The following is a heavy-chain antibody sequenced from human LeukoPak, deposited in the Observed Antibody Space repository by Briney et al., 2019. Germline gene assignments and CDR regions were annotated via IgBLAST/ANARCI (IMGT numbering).Heavy chain of an antibody. CDR1: GFTFSSYS. CDR2: ISSSSSTI. J-gene: IGHJ4*02. Sequence: PGGSLRLSCAASGFTFSSYSMNWVRQAPGKGLEWVSYISSSSSTIYYADSVKGRFTISRDNAKNSLYLQMNSLRAEDTAVYYCARAPTTVTTWVKKRTYDYVWGSYRPPHYFDYWGQGTLVTVSS. D-gene: IGHD3-16*02. CDR3: ARAPTTVTTWVKKRTYDYVWGSYRPPHYFDY. V-gene: IGHV3-48*01.